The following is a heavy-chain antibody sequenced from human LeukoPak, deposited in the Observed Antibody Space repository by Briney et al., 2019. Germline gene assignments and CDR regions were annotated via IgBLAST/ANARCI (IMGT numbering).Heavy chain of an antibody. CDR3: ARRGYCSSTSCYRPYYYYYYMDV. CDR1: GGSFSGYY. Sequence: SETLSLTCAVYGGSFSGYYWSWIRQPPGKGLEWIGEINHSGSTNYNPSLKSRVTISVDTSKSQFSLKLSSVTAADTAVYYCARRGYCSSTSCYRPYYYYYYMDVWGKGTTVTVSS. D-gene: IGHD2-2*02. V-gene: IGHV4-34*01. CDR2: INHSGST. J-gene: IGHJ6*03.